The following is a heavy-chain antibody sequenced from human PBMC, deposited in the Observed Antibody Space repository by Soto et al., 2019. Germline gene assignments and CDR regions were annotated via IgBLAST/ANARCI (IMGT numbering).Heavy chain of an antibody. CDR3: ARDPSNTSGNRVWFDS. J-gene: IGHJ5*01. V-gene: IGHV1-18*04. D-gene: IGHD6-19*01. CDR2: ISTYNGDT. Sequence: QVQLVQSGSEVAKPGASVRVSCTTSGYTFTKYAISWVRQAPGQGLEWMAWISTYNGDTKFAQRFQGRVTMARDTSTSTAYRDLRSLKFDDTAVYYCARDPSNTSGNRVWFDSWGQGTLVTVSS. CDR1: GYTFTKYA.